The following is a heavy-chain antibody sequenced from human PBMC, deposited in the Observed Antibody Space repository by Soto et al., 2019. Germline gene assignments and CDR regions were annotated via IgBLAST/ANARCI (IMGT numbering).Heavy chain of an antibody. V-gene: IGHV1-18*04. CDR3: ARDRFSCSGGSCYPRGTWFDP. J-gene: IGHJ5*02. D-gene: IGHD2-15*01. CDR2: ISAYNGNT. CDR1: GYTFTSYG. Sequence: GALVNVSRKASGYTFTSYGISWVRQTPGQGLEWMGSISAYNGNTNYAQKLQGRVTMTTDTSTSTAYMELRSLRSDDTAVYYCARDRFSCSGGSCYPRGTWFDPWGQGTLVTVSS.